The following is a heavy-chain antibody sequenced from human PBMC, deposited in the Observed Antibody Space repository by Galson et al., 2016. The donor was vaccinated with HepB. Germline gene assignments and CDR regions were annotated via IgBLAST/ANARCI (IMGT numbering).Heavy chain of an antibody. CDR3: ARDSTVAHRAGY. Sequence: SLRLSCAASGFTVSSNYLSWVRQAPGKGLEWVSVIYSGGSTYYADSVRGRFTISRDNSNNILYLQMNSLRGEDTAVYYCARDSTVAHRAGYWGQGTLVTVSS. D-gene: IGHD1-14*01. V-gene: IGHV3-53*01. CDR1: GFTVSSNY. CDR2: IYSGGST. J-gene: IGHJ4*02.